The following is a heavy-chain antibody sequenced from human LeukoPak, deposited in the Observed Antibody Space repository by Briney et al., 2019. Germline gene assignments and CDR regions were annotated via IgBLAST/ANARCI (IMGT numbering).Heavy chain of an antibody. CDR3: ARGGWNKFDY. CDR1: GDSISSGDYY. D-gene: IGHD3-22*01. CDR2: VYTSGNT. V-gene: IGHV4-61*02. J-gene: IGHJ4*02. Sequence: SQTLSLTCTVSGDSISSGDYYWSWIRQPAGKGLEWIGRVYTSGNTNYNPSLKSRVTISVDTSKNQFSLKLSSVTAADTAVYYCARGGWNKFDYWGQGTLVTVSS.